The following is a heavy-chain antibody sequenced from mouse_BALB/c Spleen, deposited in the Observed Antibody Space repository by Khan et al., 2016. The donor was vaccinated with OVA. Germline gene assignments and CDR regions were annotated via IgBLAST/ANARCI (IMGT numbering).Heavy chain of an antibody. V-gene: IGHV1-77*01. D-gene: IGHD1-2*01. Sequence: VPLQESGTELARPGASVKLSCKASGYTFTDYYINWVKQRTGQGLEWIGEISPGSGDTYYNETFTGKATLTADKSSTTAYMQLSSLTSEASAVEYCARRHDFGYTIAYWGQGTLVTVAA. J-gene: IGHJ3*01. CDR2: ISPGSGDT. CDR1: GYTFTDYY. CDR3: ARRHDFGYTIAY.